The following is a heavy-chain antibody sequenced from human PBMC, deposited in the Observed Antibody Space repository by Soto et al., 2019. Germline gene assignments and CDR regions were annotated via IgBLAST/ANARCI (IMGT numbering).Heavy chain of an antibody. Sequence: QVQLQESGPGLVKPSETLSLTCSVSGASISDYYWTWVRQPPGKGLEWIGYLYYSGTTNYNPSLMSRFPMLLDTSKRQFSLQLTSVTAADTAVYFCARVRRANGYFYLDSWGQGALVTVSS. J-gene: IGHJ4*02. D-gene: IGHD5-18*01. CDR2: LYYSGTT. CDR1: GASISDYY. CDR3: ARVRRANGYFYLDS. V-gene: IGHV4-59*12.